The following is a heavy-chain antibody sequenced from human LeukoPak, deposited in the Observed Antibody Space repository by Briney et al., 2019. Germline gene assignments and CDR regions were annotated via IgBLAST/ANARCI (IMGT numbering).Heavy chain of an antibody. V-gene: IGHV3-23*01. Sequence: TGGSLRLSCAASGLTFSSYAMSWIRQAPVKGLEWVSAISDDGRGTYYADSVKGRFTISRDNSKNTLYLQMSSLRPEDTAVYYCSKEEKVVRFTTAFDQWGQGTLVTVSS. CDR1: GLTFSSYA. CDR3: SKEEKVVRFTTAFDQ. CDR2: ISDDGRGT. J-gene: IGHJ4*02. D-gene: IGHD1-26*01.